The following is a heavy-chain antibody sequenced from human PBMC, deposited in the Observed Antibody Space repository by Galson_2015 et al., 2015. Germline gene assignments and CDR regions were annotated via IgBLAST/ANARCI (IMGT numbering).Heavy chain of an antibody. V-gene: IGHV3-30*18. CDR1: GFTFSRTG. CDR3: AKWGAMVRGVDV. Sequence: SLRLSCAASGFTFSRTGMHWVGQAPGKGLEWVAHIAYDGNDKFYADSVRGRFDVSRDDSNNTLFLQMNSLRPEDTAIYYCAKWGAMVRGVDVWGQGTLVTVSS. J-gene: IGHJ4*02. D-gene: IGHD3-10*01. CDR2: IAYDGNDK.